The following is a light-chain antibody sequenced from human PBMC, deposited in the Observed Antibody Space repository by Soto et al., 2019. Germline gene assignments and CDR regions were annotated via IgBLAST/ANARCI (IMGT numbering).Light chain of an antibody. CDR3: MQALQTGWT. CDR1: QSLLHSNGFNY. CDR2: LGS. J-gene: IGKJ1*01. Sequence: DIVMTQSPRSLPVTPGEPASISCRASQSLLHSNGFNYLDWYLQKPGQSPQLLIYLGSTRASGVPDRFSGSGSGTDFTLKISRVEAEDVGVYYCMQALQTGWTFGQGTKVDIK. V-gene: IGKV2-28*01.